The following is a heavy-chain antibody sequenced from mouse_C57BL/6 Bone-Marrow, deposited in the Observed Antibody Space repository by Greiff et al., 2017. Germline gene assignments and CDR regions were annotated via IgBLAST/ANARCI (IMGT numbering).Heavy chain of an antibody. D-gene: IGHD1-1*01. CDR2: ISYDGSN. CDR3: ARHYGGRYWYFDV. J-gene: IGHJ1*03. V-gene: IGHV3-6*01. Sequence: VQLQQSGPGLVKPSQSLSLTCSVTGYSITSGYYWNWIRQFPGNKLEWMGYISYDGSNNYNPSLKNRISITRDTSKNQFFLKLNSVTTEDTATYYCARHYGGRYWYFDVWGTGTTVTVSS. CDR1: GYSITSGYY.